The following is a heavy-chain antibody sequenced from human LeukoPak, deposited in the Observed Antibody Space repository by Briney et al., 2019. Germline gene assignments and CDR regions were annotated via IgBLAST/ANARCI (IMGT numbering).Heavy chain of an antibody. Sequence: ASVKVSCKASGYTFTSYGISWVRQAPGQGLEWMGWISAYNGNTNYAQKLQGRVTMTTDTSTSTAYMELRSLRSDDTAVYYCARAAYDILTGYYTPSYYVDYWGQGTLVTVYS. CDR2: ISAYNGNT. CDR1: GYTFTSYG. V-gene: IGHV1-18*01. J-gene: IGHJ4*02. CDR3: ARAAYDILTGYYTPSYYVDY. D-gene: IGHD3-9*01.